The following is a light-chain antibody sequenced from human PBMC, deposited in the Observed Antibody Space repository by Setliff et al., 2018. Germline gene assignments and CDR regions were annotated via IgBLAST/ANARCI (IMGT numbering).Light chain of an antibody. CDR3: QQFDGSPPWT. J-gene: IGKJ1*01. CDR2: ETS. CDR1: QTISSSF. V-gene: IGKV3-20*01. Sequence: EIVLTQSPATLSLSVGERASLSCRASQTISSSFLAWYQQKPGQAPRLLIYETSNRATGIPDRFSGTGSGTDFTLTISRLEPEDFAVYHCQQFDGSPPWTFGLGTKVDIK.